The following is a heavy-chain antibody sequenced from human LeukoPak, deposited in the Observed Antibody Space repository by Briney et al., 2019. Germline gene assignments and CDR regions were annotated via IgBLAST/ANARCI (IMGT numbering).Heavy chain of an antibody. D-gene: IGHD2-8*01. J-gene: IGHJ4*02. V-gene: IGHV3-66*02. CDR2: NYSDGTT. CDR3: ARGSRNVYFDY. CDR1: GFTVSSNF. Sequence: GGSLRLSCAASGFTVSSNFMSWVRQAPGKGLEWVSVNYSDGTTYYADSVKGRFTISGDNSKNTLYLQMNSLRPEDTAVYYCARGSRNVYFDYWGQGTLVTVSS.